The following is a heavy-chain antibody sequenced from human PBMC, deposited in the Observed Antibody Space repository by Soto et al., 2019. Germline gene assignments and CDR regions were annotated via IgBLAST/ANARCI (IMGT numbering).Heavy chain of an antibody. V-gene: IGHV4-4*02. J-gene: IGHJ4*02. CDR3: TRAPYYYDSSGYYRGFDY. CDR2: IYHSGST. D-gene: IGHD3-22*01. Sequence: SETLSLTCAVSGGSISSSNWWSWVRQPPGKGLEWIGEIYHSGSTNYNPSLKSRVTISVDKSKNQFSLKLSSVTAADTAVYYCTRAPYYYDSSGYYRGFDYWGQGTLVTVSS. CDR1: GGSISSSNW.